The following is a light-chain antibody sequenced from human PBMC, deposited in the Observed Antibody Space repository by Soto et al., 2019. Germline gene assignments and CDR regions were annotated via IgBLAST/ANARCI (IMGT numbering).Light chain of an antibody. V-gene: IGKV3-11*01. CDR2: DAS. CDR3: QQRSNWPLT. Sequence: ETVLTQSPATLSLSPGERATLSCRASQSVSSYLAWYQQKPGQAPRLLIYDASNRATGIPARFSGSGSGTDFTLTIRSLEPADFAVYYCQQRSNWPLTFGGGTKVDIK. CDR1: QSVSSY. J-gene: IGKJ4*01.